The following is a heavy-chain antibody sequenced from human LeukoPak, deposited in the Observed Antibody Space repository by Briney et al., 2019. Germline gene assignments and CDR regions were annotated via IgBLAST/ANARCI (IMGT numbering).Heavy chain of an antibody. V-gene: IGHV3-9*01. J-gene: IGHJ4*02. CDR3: AKGRDFLDY. Sequence: GGSLRLSCAASGFTFDDYAMYWVRQAPGKGLEWVSGISWNSGSIGYADSVKGRFTISRDNSKNTLSLQMNSLRVEDTAVYYCAKGRDFLDYWGQGTLVTVSS. CDR1: GFTFDDYA. D-gene: IGHD2/OR15-2a*01. CDR2: ISWNSGSI.